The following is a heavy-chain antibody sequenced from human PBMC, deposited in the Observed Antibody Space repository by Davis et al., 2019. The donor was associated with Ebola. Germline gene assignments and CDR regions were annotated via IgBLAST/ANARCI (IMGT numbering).Heavy chain of an antibody. CDR3: ARRRSSSWYGDNWFDP. CDR2: IYYSGST. J-gene: IGHJ5*02. Sequence: GSLRLSCTVSGGSISSYYWSWIRQPPGKGLEWIGYIYYSGSTNYNPSLKSRVTISVDTSKNQFSLKLSSVTAADTAVYYCARRRSSSWYGDNWFDPWGQGTLVTVSS. D-gene: IGHD6-13*01. CDR1: GGSISSYY. V-gene: IGHV4-59*08.